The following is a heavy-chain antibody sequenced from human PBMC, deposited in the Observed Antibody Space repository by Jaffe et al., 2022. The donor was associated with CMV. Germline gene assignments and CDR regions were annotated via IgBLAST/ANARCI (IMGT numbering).Heavy chain of an antibody. J-gene: IGHJ4*02. CDR3: AKPGRPFYDFWSGYWYYFDY. CDR2: ISGSGGST. Sequence: EVQLVESGGGLVQPGGSLRLSCAASGFTFSSYAMSWVRQAPGKGLEWVSAISGSGGSTYYADSVKGRFTISRDNSKNTLYLQMNSLRAEDTAVYYCAKPGRPFYDFWSGYWYYFDYWGQGTLVTVSS. V-gene: IGHV3-23*04. D-gene: IGHD3-3*01. CDR1: GFTFSSYA.